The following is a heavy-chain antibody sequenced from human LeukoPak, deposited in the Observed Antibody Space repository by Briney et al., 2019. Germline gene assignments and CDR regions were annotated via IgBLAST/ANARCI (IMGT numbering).Heavy chain of an antibody. V-gene: IGHV3-30*18. CDR2: ISYDGSDK. Sequence: GGSLRLSCAASGFTFSDFDMHWVRQTPGKGLEWVALISYDGSDKDYADSVKGRFTISRDNSKNTLFLQMNSLRPEDTALYYCAKEAGTLYYFDYWGQGTLVTVSS. CDR3: AKEAGTLYYFDY. J-gene: IGHJ4*02. CDR1: GFTFSDFD.